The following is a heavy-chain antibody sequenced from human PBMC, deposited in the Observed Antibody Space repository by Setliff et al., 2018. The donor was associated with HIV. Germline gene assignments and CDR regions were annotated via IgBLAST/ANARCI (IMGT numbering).Heavy chain of an antibody. J-gene: IGHJ4*02. CDR2: INHRGGT. D-gene: IGHD3-9*01. CDR1: GGSFSGYY. CDR3: ARQTWEYYDTLTGYYRSPKNFDS. Sequence: KPSETLFLTCAVYGGSFSGYYWNWIRQPPGKGLEWIGEINHRGGTNYNPSLKSRVTISLDTSKNQFFLKLSSVTAPDTAIYYCARQTWEYYDTLTGYYRSPKNFDSWGQGTLVTV. V-gene: IGHV4-34*01.